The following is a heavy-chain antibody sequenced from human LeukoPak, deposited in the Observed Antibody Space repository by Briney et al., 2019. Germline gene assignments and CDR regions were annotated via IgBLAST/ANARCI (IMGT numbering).Heavy chain of an antibody. D-gene: IGHD5-12*01. CDR1: GFTFSSYA. V-gene: IGHV3-30-3*01. CDR3: AKDRYVGMATIHFDY. CDR2: ISYDGSNK. J-gene: IGHJ4*02. Sequence: GGSLRLSCAASGFTFSSYAMHWVRQAPGKGLEWVAVISYDGSNKYYADSVKGRFTISRDNSKNTLYLQMNSLRAEDTAVYYCAKDRYVGMATIHFDYWGQGTLVTVSS.